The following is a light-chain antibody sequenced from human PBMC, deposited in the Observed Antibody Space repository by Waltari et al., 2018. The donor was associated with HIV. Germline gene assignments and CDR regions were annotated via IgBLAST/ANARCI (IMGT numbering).Light chain of an antibody. J-gene: IGLJ1*01. Sequence: QSALTLPPPASGPPGQSVTISRAGSTSDIGTYNSVSWYQQLPGQAPKLIIYEVNKRPSGVPDRFSGSKSGNTASLTVSGLQTGDEGDYYCASYAGSRPFVFGSGTKVTVV. CDR1: TSDIGTYNS. V-gene: IGLV2-8*01. CDR3: ASYAGSRPFV. CDR2: EVN.